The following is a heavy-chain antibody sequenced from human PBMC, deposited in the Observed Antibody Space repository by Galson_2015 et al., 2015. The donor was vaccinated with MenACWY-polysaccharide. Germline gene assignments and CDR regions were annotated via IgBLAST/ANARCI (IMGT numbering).Heavy chain of an antibody. J-gene: IGHJ4*02. Sequence: SLRLSCAASGFTFSTYTMNWVRQAPGKGLEWFSFISTDSMMYYADSVKGRFTISRDNGKNSLFLQMDSLRDEDTAVYYCARAAHLDFWGQGTLVTVSS. CDR3: ARAAHLDF. CDR2: ISTDSMM. V-gene: IGHV3-48*02. CDR1: GFTFSTYT.